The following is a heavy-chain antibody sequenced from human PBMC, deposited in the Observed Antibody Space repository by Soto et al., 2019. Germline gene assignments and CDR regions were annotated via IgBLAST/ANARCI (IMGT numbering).Heavy chain of an antibody. V-gene: IGHV4-30-4*01. J-gene: IGHJ2*01. CDR2: IYYNGNA. CDR1: GGSVNSGDYY. D-gene: IGHD2-15*01. Sequence: SETLSLTCTVSGGSVNSGDYYWSWIHHPPGKGLEWIVYIYYNGNAYYNPSLETRLTISLDTSKNQFSMKLTSVTAADTAVYLCGGSPRGPSCYF. CDR3: GGSPRGPSCYF.